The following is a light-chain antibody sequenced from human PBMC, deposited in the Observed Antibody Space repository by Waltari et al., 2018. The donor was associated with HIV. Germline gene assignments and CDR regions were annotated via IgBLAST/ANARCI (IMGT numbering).Light chain of an antibody. CDR1: ALPTQY. CDR3: QSADSTGTYWV. V-gene: IGLV3-25*03. J-gene: IGLJ3*02. Sequence: SYELTQPPSASVSPGQTARLSCSGDALPTQYVFWYQQRPGQAPVMVIYRDKERPSGIPDRFSGSSAGTTVTLTISGVQAEDEADYYCQSADSTGTYWVFGGGTKLTVL. CDR2: RDK.